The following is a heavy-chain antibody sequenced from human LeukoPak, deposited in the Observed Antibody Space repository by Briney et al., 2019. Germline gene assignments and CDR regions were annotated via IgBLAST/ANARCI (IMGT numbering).Heavy chain of an antibody. Sequence: SETLSLTCTVSGGSISSSSYYWGWIRQPPGKGLEWIGSIYYSGSTYYNPSLKSRVTISVDTSKNQFSLKLSSVTAADTAVYYCARVRLQSVDYWGQGTLVTVSS. CDR2: IYYSGST. J-gene: IGHJ4*02. CDR3: ARVRLQSVDY. V-gene: IGHV4-39*07. CDR1: GGSISSSSYY. D-gene: IGHD4-11*01.